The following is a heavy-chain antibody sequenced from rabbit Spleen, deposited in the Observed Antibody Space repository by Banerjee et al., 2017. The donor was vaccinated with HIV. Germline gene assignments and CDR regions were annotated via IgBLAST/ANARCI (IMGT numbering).Heavy chain of an antibody. D-gene: IGHD4-2*01. V-gene: IGHV1S45*01. CDR3: ARDGAASNDLAL. J-gene: IGHJ4*01. CDR1: GLDCSNKAV. Sequence: QELLVASGGGLVHPGGSLKLSCKASGLDCSNKAVMCWVRQAPGKGLEWIACIDGGNRGTASYASWAIGRFNTSKTTATMVLLQLTIVTAADSASYFYARDGAASNDLALWGPGPLVTVS. CDR2: IDGGNRGTA.